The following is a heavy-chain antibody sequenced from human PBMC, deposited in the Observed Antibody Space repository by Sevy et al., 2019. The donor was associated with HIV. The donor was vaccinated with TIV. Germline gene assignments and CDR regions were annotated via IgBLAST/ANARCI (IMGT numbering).Heavy chain of an antibody. D-gene: IGHD6-13*01. V-gene: IGHV3-11*01. CDR2: ISSSGSTI. CDR1: GFTFSDYY. Sequence: GGSLRLSCAASGFTFSDYYMSWIRQAPGKGLEWVSYISSSGSTIYYADSVKGRFTISRDNAKNSLYLQMNSLRAEDTAGYYWGRERVGLGAAGKGGGDYWGQGTLVTVSS. CDR3: GRERVGLGAAGKGGGDY. J-gene: IGHJ4*02.